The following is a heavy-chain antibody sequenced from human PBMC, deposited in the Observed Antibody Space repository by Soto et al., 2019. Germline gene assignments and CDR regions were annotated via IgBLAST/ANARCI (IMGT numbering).Heavy chain of an antibody. V-gene: IGHV3-23*01. CDR3: AKGPRYYYDSSSYYYSEYSQH. Sequence: RIRKTKGKGLEWVSAISGSGGSTYYADSVKGRFTISRDNSKNTLYLQMNSLRAEDTAVYYCAKGPRYYYDSSSYYYSEYSQHWGQGTLVTVSS. CDR2: ISGSGGST. J-gene: IGHJ1*01. D-gene: IGHD3-22*01.